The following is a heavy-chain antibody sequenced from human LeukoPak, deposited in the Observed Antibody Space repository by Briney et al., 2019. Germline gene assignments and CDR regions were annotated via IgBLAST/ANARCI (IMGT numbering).Heavy chain of an antibody. CDR3: ARLGRDYGGYFDY. Sequence: GGSLRLSCAASGFTFSSYWMSWVRQAPGKGLEWVSVIYSGGNTYYPDSVKGRFTISRDNSKNTLSLQMNSLRAEDTAVYYCARLGRDYGGYFDYWGQGTLVTVSS. CDR1: GFTFSSYW. V-gene: IGHV3-66*01. D-gene: IGHD4-23*01. J-gene: IGHJ4*02. CDR2: IYSGGNT.